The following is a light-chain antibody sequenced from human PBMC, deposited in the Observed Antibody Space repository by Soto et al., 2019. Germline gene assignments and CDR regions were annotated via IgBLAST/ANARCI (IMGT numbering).Light chain of an antibody. V-gene: IGLV2-14*01. J-gene: IGLJ1*01. Sequence: QSALTQPASVSGSPGQSIAISCTGTSSDVGGDYNFVSWYQQHPGKAPKLIIYDVSNRPSGVSNRLSGSKSGNTASLTISGLQAEDEADYYCSSYTSSATYVFGSGTKLTVL. CDR3: SSYTSSATYV. CDR2: DVS. CDR1: SSDVGGDYNF.